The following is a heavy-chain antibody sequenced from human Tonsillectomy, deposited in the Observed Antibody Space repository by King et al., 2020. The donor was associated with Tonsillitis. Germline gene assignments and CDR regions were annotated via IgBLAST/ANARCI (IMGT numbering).Heavy chain of an antibody. CDR1: GYSFTNYF. Sequence: VQLVESGAEVKKPGASVKVSCKASGYSFTNYFIHWVRQAPRQGREWMGWINPNTGGTNYEQKFQGSITMTRDTSITTAYMDLTRLTSDDTAVYFCATNYGDPIFDYWGQGTLVTVSS. CDR2: INPNTGGT. V-gene: IGHV1-2*02. CDR3: ATNYGDPIFDY. D-gene: IGHD4-17*01. J-gene: IGHJ4*02.